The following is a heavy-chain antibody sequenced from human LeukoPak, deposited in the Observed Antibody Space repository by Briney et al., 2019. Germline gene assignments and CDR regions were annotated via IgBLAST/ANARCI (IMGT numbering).Heavy chain of an antibody. CDR2: ISSSSSNI. D-gene: IGHD5-24*01. J-gene: IGHJ4*02. CDR3: ARNRGWQQFDY. CDR1: GFTFSTYT. Sequence: GGSLRLSCAASGFTFSTYTMNWVRQAPGKGLECISAISSSSSNIYYADSVKGRFTISRDNAKNSLYLQMNNLRAEDTAVYYCARNRGWQQFDYWGQGTLVTVSS. V-gene: IGHV3-48*04.